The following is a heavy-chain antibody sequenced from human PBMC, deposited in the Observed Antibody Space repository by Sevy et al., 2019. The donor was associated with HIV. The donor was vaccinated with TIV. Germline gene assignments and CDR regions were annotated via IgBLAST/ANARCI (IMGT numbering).Heavy chain of an antibody. J-gene: IGHJ4*02. Sequence: GGSLRLSCAASGFTLSNYWMNWVRQAPGKGLEWVANIKQDGSEKNYVDAVKGRFTISRDNAKNSLYLQMNSLRAEDTADYYCAITNMYWGQGTPVTVSS. V-gene: IGHV3-7*01. CDR1: GFTLSNYW. CDR3: AITNMY. D-gene: IGHD4-4*01. CDR2: IKQDGSEK.